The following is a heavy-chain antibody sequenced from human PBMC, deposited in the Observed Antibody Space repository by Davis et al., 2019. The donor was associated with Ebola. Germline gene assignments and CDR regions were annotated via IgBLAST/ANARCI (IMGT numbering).Heavy chain of an antibody. CDR3: ARGRQRGDIVVVVAATPFDP. Sequence: GESLKISCQGSGDNFNSYWIGWVRQMPGKGLEWMGIIYPGDSDTRYSPSFQGQVTISADKSISTAYLQWSSLKASDTAMYYCARGRQRGDIVVVVAATPFDPWGQGTLVTVSS. D-gene: IGHD2-15*01. V-gene: IGHV5-51*01. J-gene: IGHJ5*02. CDR1: GDNFNSYW. CDR2: IYPGDSDT.